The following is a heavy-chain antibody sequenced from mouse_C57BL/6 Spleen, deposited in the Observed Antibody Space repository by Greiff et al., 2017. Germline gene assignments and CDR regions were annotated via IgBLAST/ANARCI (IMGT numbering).Heavy chain of an antibody. CDR3: ARGGYGSSCFDY. Sequence: EVKLVESGPGLVKPSQSLSLTCSVTGYSITSGYYWNWIRQFPGNKLEWMGYISYDGSNNYNPSLKNRISITRDTSKNQFFLKLNSVTTEDTATYYCARGGYGSSCFDYWGQGTTLTVSS. J-gene: IGHJ2*01. V-gene: IGHV3-6*01. CDR1: GYSITSGYY. CDR2: ISYDGSN. D-gene: IGHD1-1*01.